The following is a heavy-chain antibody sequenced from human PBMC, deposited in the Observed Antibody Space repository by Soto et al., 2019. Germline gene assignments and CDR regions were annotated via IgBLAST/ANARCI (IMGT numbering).Heavy chain of an antibody. Sequence: GGSLRLSCAASGFTFSSYGMHWVRQAPGKGLEWVAVISYDGSNKYYADSVKGRFTISRDNSKNTLYLQMNSLRAEDTAVYYCAKSPTAHPLPRWYPSDYWGQGTLVTVSS. J-gene: IGHJ4*02. CDR3: AKSPTAHPLPRWYPSDY. V-gene: IGHV3-30*18. D-gene: IGHD6-13*01. CDR1: GFTFSSYG. CDR2: ISYDGSNK.